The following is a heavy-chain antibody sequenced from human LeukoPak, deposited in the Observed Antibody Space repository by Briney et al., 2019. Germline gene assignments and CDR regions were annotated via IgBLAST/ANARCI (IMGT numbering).Heavy chain of an antibody. CDR2: ISYDGSNK. CDR3: AKAFYDILTGFPN. V-gene: IGHV3-30*18. Sequence: PPGGSLRLSCAASGFTFSSYGMHWVRQAPGKGLEWVAVISYDGSNKYYADSVKGRFTISRDNSKNTLYLQMNSLRAEDTAVYYCAKAFYDILTGFPNWGQRTLVTVSS. CDR1: GFTFSSYG. D-gene: IGHD3-9*01. J-gene: IGHJ4*02.